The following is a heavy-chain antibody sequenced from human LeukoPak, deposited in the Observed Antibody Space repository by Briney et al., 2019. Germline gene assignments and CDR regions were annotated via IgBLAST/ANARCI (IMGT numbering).Heavy chain of an antibody. J-gene: IGHJ5*02. CDR1: GGSFSGYY. V-gene: IGHV4-34*01. D-gene: IGHD3-10*01. CDR2: IYYSGST. CDR3: ARHGGLLWFGELFRVGNWFDP. Sequence: SETLSLTCAVYGGSFSGYYWSWIRQPPGKGLEWIGSIYYSGSTYYNPSLKSRVTISVDTSKNQFSLKLSSVAAADTAVYYCARHGGLLWFGELFRVGNWFDPWGQGTLVTVSS.